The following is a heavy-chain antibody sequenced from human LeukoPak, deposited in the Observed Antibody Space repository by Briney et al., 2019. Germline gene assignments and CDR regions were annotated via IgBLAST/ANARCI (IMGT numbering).Heavy chain of an antibody. V-gene: IGHV4-30-4*01. CDR3: ARGVATEVWFDY. CDR2: IYYSGST. CDR1: GYSISSGDYY. Sequence: SETLSLTCTVSGYSISSGDYYWSWIRQPPGKGLEGIGYIYYSGSTYYNPSLKSRVTISVDMSKNQFSLKLSSVTAADTAVYYCARGVATEVWFDYWGQGTLVTVSS. J-gene: IGHJ4*02. D-gene: IGHD5-12*01.